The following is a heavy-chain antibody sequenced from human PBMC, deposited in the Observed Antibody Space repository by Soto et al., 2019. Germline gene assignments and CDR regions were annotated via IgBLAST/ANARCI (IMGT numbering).Heavy chain of an antibody. J-gene: IGHJ5*02. CDR1: GGSFSMGGSS. Sequence: QLQLQESGSGLVKPSQTLSLTCAVSGGSFSMGGSSWGWFRQQPGKGQVWFGNIYHSGSTYYSPSTKTRVTTSVDRSKNQFSLKLSAVTAADTAVYYCARVPGAWGQGTLVTVSS. CDR2: IYHSGST. V-gene: IGHV4-30-2*01. CDR3: ARVPGA.